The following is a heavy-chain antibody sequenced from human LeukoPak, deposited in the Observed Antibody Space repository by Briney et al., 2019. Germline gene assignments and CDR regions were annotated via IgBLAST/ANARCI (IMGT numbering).Heavy chain of an antibody. CDR3: VRHVDQWLRLGFHY. V-gene: IGHV4-39*01. Sequence: PSETLSLTCTVSGGSISSSSYYWGCIRQPPGKGLEWIGSIYYSGSTYYNSSLKSRVTISIDTSKNQFSLKVSSVTAADTAVYYCVRHVDQWLRLGFHYWGQGILVTVSS. CDR1: GGSISSSSYY. CDR2: IYYSGST. J-gene: IGHJ4*02. D-gene: IGHD5-12*01.